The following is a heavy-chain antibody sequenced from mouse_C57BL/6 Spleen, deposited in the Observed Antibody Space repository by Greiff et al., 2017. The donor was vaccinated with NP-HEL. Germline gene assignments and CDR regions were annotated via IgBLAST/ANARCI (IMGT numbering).Heavy chain of an antibody. Sequence: QVQLQQPGAELVRPGTSVKLSCKASGYTFTSYWMHWVKQRPGQGLEWIGVIDPSDSYTNYNQKFKGKATLTVDTSSSTAYMQLSSRTSEDSAVYYCARGLYEGAMDYWGQGTSVTVSS. CDR2: IDPSDSYT. D-gene: IGHD2-3*01. CDR3: ARGLYEGAMDY. V-gene: IGHV1-59*01. CDR1: GYTFTSYW. J-gene: IGHJ4*01.